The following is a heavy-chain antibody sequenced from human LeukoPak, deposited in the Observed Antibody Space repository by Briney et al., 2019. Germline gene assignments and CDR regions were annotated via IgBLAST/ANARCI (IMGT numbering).Heavy chain of an antibody. D-gene: IGHD3-10*01. Sequence: GGSLRLSCAASGFAFSSYGMHWVRQAPGKGLEWVGRIKSKTDGGTTDYAAPVKGRFTISRDDSKNTLYLQMNSLKTEDTAVYYCTTGFTYYYGSGSYYNRAYYYGMDVWGQGTTVTVSS. CDR3: TTGFTYYYGSGSYYNRAYYYGMDV. CDR1: GFAFSSYG. J-gene: IGHJ6*02. CDR2: IKSKTDGGTT. V-gene: IGHV3-15*01.